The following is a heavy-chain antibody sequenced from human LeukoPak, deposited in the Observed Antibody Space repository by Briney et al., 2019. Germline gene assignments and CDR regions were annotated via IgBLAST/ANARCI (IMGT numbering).Heavy chain of an antibody. Sequence: GESLRISCKGSEYSFTSYWIGWVRQMPGKGLEWMGIIYPGDSDTRYSPSFQGQVTISADKFISTAYLQWSSLKASDTAMYYCARHVDIVATTYFDYWGQGTLVTVSS. CDR1: EYSFTSYW. CDR3: ARHVDIVATTYFDY. V-gene: IGHV5-51*01. J-gene: IGHJ4*02. CDR2: IYPGDSDT. D-gene: IGHD5-12*01.